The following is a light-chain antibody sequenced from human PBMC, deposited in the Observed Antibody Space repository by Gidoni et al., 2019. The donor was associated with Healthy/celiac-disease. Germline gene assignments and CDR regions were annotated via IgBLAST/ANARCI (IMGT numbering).Light chain of an antibody. J-gene: IGKJ4*01. CDR1: QSVSSY. V-gene: IGKV3-11*01. Sequence: EIVLTQSPATLSLSPGERATLSCRASQSVSSYIAWYQQGPGQAPRLLIYDASNRATGIPARFSGSGSGTDFTLTISSLEPEDFAVYYCQQRSNWPSTFGGGTKVEIK. CDR2: DAS. CDR3: QQRSNWPST.